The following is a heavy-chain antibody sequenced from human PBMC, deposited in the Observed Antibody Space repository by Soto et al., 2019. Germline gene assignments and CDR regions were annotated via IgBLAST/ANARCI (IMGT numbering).Heavy chain of an antibody. CDR1: GYSFTSYW. CDR3: ARQRRAGYYYYYGMDV. Sequence: PGESLKISCKGSGYSFTSYWIGWVRQMPGKGLEWMGIIYPGDSDTRYSPSFQGQVTISADKSVSTAYLQWSSLKASDTAMYYCARQRRAGYYYYYGMDVWGQGXTVTVYS. J-gene: IGHJ6*02. CDR2: IYPGDSDT. V-gene: IGHV5-51*01.